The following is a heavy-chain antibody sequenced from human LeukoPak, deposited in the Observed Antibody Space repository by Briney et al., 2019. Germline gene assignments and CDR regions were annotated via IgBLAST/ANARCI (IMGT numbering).Heavy chain of an antibody. CDR1: GFTFDDYG. CDR2: INWNGGST. Sequence: GGSLRLSCAASGFTFDDYGMSWVRQAPGKGLEWVSGINWNGGSTGYADSVKGRFTISRDNDKNSLYLQMNSLRADDTDLYYCARVLGQQLVLADYWGQGTLVTVSS. J-gene: IGHJ4*02. D-gene: IGHD6-13*01. V-gene: IGHV3-20*04. CDR3: ARVLGQQLVLADY.